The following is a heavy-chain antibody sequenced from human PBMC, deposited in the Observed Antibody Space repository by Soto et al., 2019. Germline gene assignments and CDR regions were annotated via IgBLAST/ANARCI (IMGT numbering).Heavy chain of an antibody. Sequence: QVQLVQSGAEVKKPGASVKVSCKASGYTFTGYYMHWVRQAPGQGLEWMGWINPHSGGTNYAQKFQGWVTMTRDTSISTAYMELSRLRSDDTAVYYCARDGPFIDFWSGPSPNGYGMDVWGQGTTVTVSS. CDR1: GYTFTGYY. CDR3: ARDGPFIDFWSGPSPNGYGMDV. J-gene: IGHJ6*02. D-gene: IGHD3-3*01. V-gene: IGHV1-2*04. CDR2: INPHSGGT.